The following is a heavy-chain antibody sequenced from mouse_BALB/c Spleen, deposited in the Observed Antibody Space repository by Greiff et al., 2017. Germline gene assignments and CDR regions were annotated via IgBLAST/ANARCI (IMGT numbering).Heavy chain of an antibody. CDR3: ATDYYGFAWFAY. V-gene: IGHV2-9*02. CDR2: IWAGGST. Sequence: VKVVESGPGLVAPSQSLSITCTVSGFSLTGYGVHWVRQPPGKGLEWLGVIWAGGSTNYNSALMSRLSISKDNSKSQVFLKMNSLQTDDTAMYYCATDYYGFAWFAYWGQGTLVTVSA. J-gene: IGHJ3*01. CDR1: GFSLTGYG. D-gene: IGHD1-2*01.